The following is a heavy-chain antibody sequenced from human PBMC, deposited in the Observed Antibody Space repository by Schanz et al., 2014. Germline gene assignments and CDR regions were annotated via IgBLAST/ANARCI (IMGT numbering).Heavy chain of an antibody. V-gene: IGHV4-59*08. CDR2: IFFSGST. J-gene: IGHJ6*02. CDR3: ARLGVGDKAYYYYGTDV. CDR1: GVSIGGYY. D-gene: IGHD1-26*01. Sequence: QVQLQESGPGLVKPSETLSLTCTVSGVSIGGYYWSWIRQPPGKGLEWIGYIFFSGSTTYNPSFTSGVTIQVDMPKTQSARTLSSVPAADTAVYYCARLGVGDKAYYYYGTDVWGQGTTVLVSS.